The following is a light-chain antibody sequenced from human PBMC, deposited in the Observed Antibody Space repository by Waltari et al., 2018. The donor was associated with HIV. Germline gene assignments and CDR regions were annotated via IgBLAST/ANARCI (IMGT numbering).Light chain of an antibody. CDR1: SRSVKTYNY. CDR2: GVN. J-gene: IGLJ3*02. Sequence: QSALTQPRSVSRSPGQSVPIPCTGTSRSVKTYNYVSRYQHLPGEAPKLVIFGVNKRPSGVPDRFSGSNSGNTASLTISGLQAEDEGHYYCCSYAGSNVHWVFGGGTKLTVL. CDR3: CSYAGSNVHWV. V-gene: IGLV2-11*01.